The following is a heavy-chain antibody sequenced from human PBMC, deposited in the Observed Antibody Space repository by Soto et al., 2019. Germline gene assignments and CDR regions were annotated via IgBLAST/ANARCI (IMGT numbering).Heavy chain of an antibody. CDR2: IYYSGST. CDR1: GGSISSYY. Sequence: PSETLSLTCTVSGGSISSYYWSWIRQPPGKGLEWIGYIYYSGSTNYSPSLKSRVTISVDTSKNQFSLKLSSVTAADTAVYYCARHHGSGWYYFDYWGQGTLVTVSS. J-gene: IGHJ4*02. CDR3: ARHHGSGWYYFDY. D-gene: IGHD6-19*01. V-gene: IGHV4-59*08.